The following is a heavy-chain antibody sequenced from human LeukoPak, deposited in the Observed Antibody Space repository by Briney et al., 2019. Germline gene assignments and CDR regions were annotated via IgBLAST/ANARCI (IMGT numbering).Heavy chain of an antibody. Sequence: GGSLRLSCAASGFTFSSHAMSWVRQAPGKGLEWVAAISRSGGNTYYGDSVKGRFTISRDSSKNTLHLPMDSLRAKDTAVYYCAKDWPVSGDHYSPFDYWGQGTLVTVSS. V-gene: IGHV3-23*02. CDR1: GFTFSSHA. J-gene: IGHJ4*02. CDR2: ISRSGGNT. D-gene: IGHD4-11*01. CDR3: AKDWPVSGDHYSPFDY.